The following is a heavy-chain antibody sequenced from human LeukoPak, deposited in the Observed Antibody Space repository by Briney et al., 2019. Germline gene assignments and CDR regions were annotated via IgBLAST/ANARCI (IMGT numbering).Heavy chain of an antibody. D-gene: IGHD6-19*01. CDR3: ATAPLKQWPYYFDY. J-gene: IGHJ4*02. CDR1: GYTFTSYY. Sequence: ASVKVSCKASGYTFTSYYMHWVRQAPGQGLEWMGVINPSGGSTSYAQKFQGRVTMTEDTSTDTAYMELSSLRSEDTAVYYCATAPLKQWPYYFDYWGQGTLVTVSS. CDR2: INPSGGST. V-gene: IGHV1-46*01.